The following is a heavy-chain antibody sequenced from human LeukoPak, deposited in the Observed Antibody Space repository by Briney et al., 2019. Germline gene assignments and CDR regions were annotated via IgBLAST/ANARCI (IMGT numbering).Heavy chain of an antibody. J-gene: IGHJ4*02. CDR3: ARDKSHIVVVTAIQ. V-gene: IGHV3-11*01. D-gene: IGHD2-21*02. CDR1: GFTFSDYY. CDR2: ISSSGSTI. Sequence: GGSLRLSCAASGFTFSDYYMSWIRQTPGKGLEWVSYISSSGSTIYYADSVKGRLTISRDNAKNSLYLQMNSLRAEDTAVYYCARDKSHIVVVTAIQWGQGTLVTVSS.